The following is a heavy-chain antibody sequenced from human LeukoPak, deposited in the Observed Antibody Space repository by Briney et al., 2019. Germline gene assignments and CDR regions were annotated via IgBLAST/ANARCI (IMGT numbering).Heavy chain of an antibody. Sequence: GGSLRLSCAASGFTFSNYWMSWVRQAPGKGLEFMANIKEAGSEKYYVDSVKGRFTISRDNSKNTLYLQMNSLRAEDTAVYYCARAISSSYSNWFDPWGQGTLVTVSS. CDR3: ARAISSSYSNWFDP. CDR2: IKEAGSEK. D-gene: IGHD6-13*01. V-gene: IGHV3-7*03. J-gene: IGHJ5*02. CDR1: GFTFSNYW.